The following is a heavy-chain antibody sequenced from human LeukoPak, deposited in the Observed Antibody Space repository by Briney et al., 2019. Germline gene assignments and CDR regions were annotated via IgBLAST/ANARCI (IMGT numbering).Heavy chain of an antibody. Sequence: GASVKVSCKASGHTFTSYGITWVRQAPGQGLECMGWISTYNGNTNNAQKLQGRVTMTTDTSTSTAYMELRSLRSDDTAVYYCARVYNYYDTSGYYLGNYFDYWGRGTLVTVSS. J-gene: IGHJ4*02. D-gene: IGHD3-22*01. CDR3: ARVYNYYDTSGYYLGNYFDY. CDR2: ISTYNGNT. CDR1: GHTFTSYG. V-gene: IGHV1-18*01.